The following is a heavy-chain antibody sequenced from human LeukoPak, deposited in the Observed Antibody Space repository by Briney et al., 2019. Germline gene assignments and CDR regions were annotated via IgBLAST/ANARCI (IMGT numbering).Heavy chain of an antibody. CDR2: ISYDGDNK. CDR3: AKASYDFWSGPDIFDY. D-gene: IGHD3-3*01. CDR1: GFTFSTYG. J-gene: IGHJ4*02. V-gene: IGHV3-30*18. Sequence: PGGSLRPSCAASGFTFSTYGMHWVVQAPGKGLEWLVVISYDGDNKYYADSVRGRFTISRDNSKNTLYLQMNSLRAEDTAVYYCAKASYDFWSGPDIFDYWGQGTLVTVSS.